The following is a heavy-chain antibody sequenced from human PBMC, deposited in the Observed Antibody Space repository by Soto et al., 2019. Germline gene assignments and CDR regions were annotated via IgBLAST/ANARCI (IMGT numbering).Heavy chain of an antibody. D-gene: IGHD2-2*01. CDR2: IGGSGAYT. J-gene: IGHJ6*03. CDR1: GLSFPNYA. CDR3: AKGSSSTKFLIYYFYHMDV. Sequence: LLESGGGLVQPGGSLRLSCVASGLSFPNYAMNWVRQAPGKGLEWVSGIGGSGAYTYYADSVKGRFTISRDNSKNTVYLQMNSMRGEDTAVYYCAKGSSSTKFLIYYFYHMDVWGKGTTVSVSS. V-gene: IGHV3-23*01.